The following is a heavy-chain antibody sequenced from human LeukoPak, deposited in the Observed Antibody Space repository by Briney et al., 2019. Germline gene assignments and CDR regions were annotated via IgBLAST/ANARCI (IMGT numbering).Heavy chain of an antibody. V-gene: IGHV3-30*03. Sequence: GRSLRLSCAASGFTFSSYGMHWVRQAPGKGLEWVAVISYDGSNKYYADSVKGRFTISRDNSKNTLYLQMNSLRAEDTAVYYCASIAVAGTVFDYCGQGTLVTVSS. CDR3: ASIAVAGTVFDY. CDR2: ISYDGSNK. CDR1: GFTFSSYG. J-gene: IGHJ4*02. D-gene: IGHD6-19*01.